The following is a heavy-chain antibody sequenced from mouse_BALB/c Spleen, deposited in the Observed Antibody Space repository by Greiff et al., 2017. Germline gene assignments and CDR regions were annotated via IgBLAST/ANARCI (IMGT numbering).Heavy chain of an antibody. CDR1: GFSLTSYG. J-gene: IGHJ3*01. CDR3: ARGEYGNYRMAY. Sequence: VQRVESGPGLVAPSQSLSITCTVSGFSLTSYGVHCVRQPPGKGLEWLGVIWAGGSTNYNSALMSRLSISKDNSKSQVFLKMNSLQTDDTAMYYCARGEYGNYRMAYWGQGTLVTVSA. V-gene: IGHV2-9*02. CDR2: IWAGGST. D-gene: IGHD2-10*02.